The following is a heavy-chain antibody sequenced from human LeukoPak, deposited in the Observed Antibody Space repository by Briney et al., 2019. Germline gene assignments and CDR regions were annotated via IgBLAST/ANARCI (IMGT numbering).Heavy chain of an antibody. CDR3: ANNYYDSKGSFDY. CDR2: IRYDGSNK. J-gene: IGHJ4*02. D-gene: IGHD3-22*01. V-gene: IGHV3-30*02. CDR1: GFTFSTYG. Sequence: QAGGSLGLSCAASGFTFSTYGMHWVRQAPGKGLEWVAFIRYDGSNKYYADSAKGRFTISRDNSKNTLYLQMNSLRAEDTAVYYCANNYYDSKGSFDYWGQGTLVTVSS.